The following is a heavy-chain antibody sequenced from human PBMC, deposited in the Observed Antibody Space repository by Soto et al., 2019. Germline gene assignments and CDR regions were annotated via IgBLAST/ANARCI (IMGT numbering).Heavy chain of an antibody. CDR1: GCSISSSNW. CDR3: ARADPSGSYQXDY. V-gene: IGHV4-4*02. Sequence: PSETLSLTCAVSGCSISSSNWWSWVRQPPGKGLEWIGEIYHSGSTNYNPSLKSRVTISVDKSKNQFSLKLSSVTAADTAVYYCARADPSGSYQXDYWGQGTLVTVSS. J-gene: IGHJ4*02. CDR2: IYHSGST. D-gene: IGHD1-26*01.